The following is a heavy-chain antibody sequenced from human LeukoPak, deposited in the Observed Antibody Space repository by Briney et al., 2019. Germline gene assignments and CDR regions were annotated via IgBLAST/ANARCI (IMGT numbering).Heavy chain of an antibody. Sequence: GGSLRLSCAASGFTFSSYAMNWVRQAPGEGLEWVSAISGSGDSTYYADSVKGRFTISRDNSKNTLYLQMNSLRAEDTAVYYCARDGGIVATITFDYWGQGTLVTVSS. CDR3: ARDGGIVATITFDY. CDR2: ISGSGDST. D-gene: IGHD5-12*01. V-gene: IGHV3-23*01. J-gene: IGHJ4*02. CDR1: GFTFSSYA.